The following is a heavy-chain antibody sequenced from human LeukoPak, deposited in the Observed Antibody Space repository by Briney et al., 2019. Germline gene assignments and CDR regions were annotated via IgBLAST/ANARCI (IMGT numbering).Heavy chain of an antibody. CDR3: AREDYDSSGYYWYADY. D-gene: IGHD3-22*01. J-gene: IGHJ4*02. CDR2: INHSGST. CDR1: GGSFSGYY. V-gene: IGHV4-34*01. Sequence: PSETLSLTCAVYGGSFSGYYWSWIRQPPGKGLDWIGEINHSGSTNYNPSLKSRVTISVDTSKNQFSLKLSSVTAADTAVYYCAREDYDSSGYYWYADYWGQGTLVTVSS.